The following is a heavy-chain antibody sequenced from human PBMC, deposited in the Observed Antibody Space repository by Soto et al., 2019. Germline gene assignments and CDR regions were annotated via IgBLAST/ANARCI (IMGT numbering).Heavy chain of an antibody. CDR3: ARGGLNYYGSGSYRPSYYYYGMDV. CDR1: GGSFSGYY. Sequence: XETLSLTCTVYGGSFSGYYWSWIRQPPGKGLDWIGEINHSGSTNYNPSLKSRVTISVDTSKNQFSLKLSSVTAADTAVYYCARGGLNYYGSGSYRPSYYYYGMDVWGQGTTVTVSS. J-gene: IGHJ6*02. V-gene: IGHV4-34*01. D-gene: IGHD3-10*01. CDR2: INHSGST.